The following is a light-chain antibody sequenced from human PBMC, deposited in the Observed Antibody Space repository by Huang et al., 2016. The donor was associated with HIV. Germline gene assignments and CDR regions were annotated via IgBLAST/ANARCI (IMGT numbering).Light chain of an antibody. V-gene: IGKV1-9*01. CDR3: QQLNSYPPT. J-gene: IGKJ1*01. CDR2: AAS. CDR1: QGISSY. Sequence: IQLTQSPSSLSASVGDRVTITCRASQGISSYLAWYQQKPGKAPKLLIYAASTLQSGVPSRFSGSGSGTDFTLTISSLQPEDFATYHCQQLNSYPPTFGQGTKVKSN.